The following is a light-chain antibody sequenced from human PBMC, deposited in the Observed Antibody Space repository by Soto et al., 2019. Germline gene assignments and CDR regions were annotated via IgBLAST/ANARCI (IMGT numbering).Light chain of an antibody. CDR1: QSISGW. V-gene: IGKV1-5*01. CDR2: DAS. Sequence: IQMPQSPSTLSASVGDRVTIACRASQSISGWLAWYQQKPGKPPKLLIYDASSLEGGVPSRFSGSGSGTEFTLTISSLQPDDFATYYCQQYYSYPWTFGQGTKVDIK. J-gene: IGKJ1*01. CDR3: QQYYSYPWT.